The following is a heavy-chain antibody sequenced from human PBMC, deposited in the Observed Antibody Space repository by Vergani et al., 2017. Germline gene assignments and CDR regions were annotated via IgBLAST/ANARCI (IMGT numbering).Heavy chain of an antibody. D-gene: IGHD6-19*01. CDR2: ISSSSSYI. Sequence: EVQLVESGGGLVKPGGSLRLSCAASGFTFSSYSMNWVRQAPGKGLEWVSSISSSSSYIYYADSVKGRFTIARDNAKNSLYLKMNSLRAEDTAVYYCARDRVRSGWYYRAGAFDIWGQGTMVTVSS. CDR3: ARDRVRSGWYYRAGAFDI. V-gene: IGHV3-21*01. J-gene: IGHJ3*02. CDR1: GFTFSSYS.